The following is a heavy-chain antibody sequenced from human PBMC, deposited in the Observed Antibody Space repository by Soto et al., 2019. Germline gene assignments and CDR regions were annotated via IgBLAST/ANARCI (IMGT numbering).Heavy chain of an antibody. CDR1: GFTVSSNY. CDR3: ARDVGGYDSSGYQ. CDR2: IYSGGST. D-gene: IGHD3-22*01. J-gene: IGHJ4*02. Sequence: EVQLVESGGGLVQPGGSLRLSCAASGFTVSSNYMSWVRQAPGKGLEWVSVIYSGGSTYYADSVKGRFTISRHNSKNTLYLQMNSLRAEDTAVYYCARDVGGYDSSGYQWGQGTLDTVSS. V-gene: IGHV3-53*04.